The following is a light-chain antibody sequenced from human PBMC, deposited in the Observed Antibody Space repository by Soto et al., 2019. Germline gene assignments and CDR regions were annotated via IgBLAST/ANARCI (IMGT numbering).Light chain of an antibody. CDR2: DAS. Sequence: ENVLTQSPSTLSLSPGERATLSCGASQSVSSYLAWYQQKPGQAPRLLIYDASNRATGIPARFSGSGYGTDFTLTISSLEPEDLAVYYGQLRSNWPWTFGQGTKVDIK. V-gene: IGKV3-11*01. CDR3: QLRSNWPWT. J-gene: IGKJ1*01. CDR1: QSVSSY.